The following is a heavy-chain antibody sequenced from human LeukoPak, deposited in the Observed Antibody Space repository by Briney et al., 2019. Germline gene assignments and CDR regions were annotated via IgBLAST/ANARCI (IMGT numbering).Heavy chain of an antibody. CDR2: IFHGETT. CDR3: ARVGSSWYWDDY. V-gene: IGHV4-38-2*01. J-gene: IGHJ4*02. D-gene: IGHD6-13*01. Sequence: SETLSLTCAVSDYSVTSAYYWGWIRQFPGKEVEWIGSIFHGETTYYNPSLESRVTISVDPSKNQFSLRLTSVTAADTAVYYCARVGSSWYWDDYWGQGTLVTVSS. CDR1: DYSVTSAYY.